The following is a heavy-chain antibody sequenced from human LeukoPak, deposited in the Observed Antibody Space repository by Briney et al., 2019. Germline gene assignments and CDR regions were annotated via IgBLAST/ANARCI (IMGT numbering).Heavy chain of an antibody. CDR2: ITSNGGRT. CDR1: GFIFSDYD. CDR3: ARGAVFQGNYDY. Sequence: GGSLRLSCAASGFIFSDYDVHWVRQAPGKGLEFVSAITSNGGRTFYANSVKGRFTISRDNAKNSLYLQMSTLRAEDTAVYYCARGAVFQGNYDYWGQGTQVTVSS. V-gene: IGHV3-64*01. D-gene: IGHD3-10*01. J-gene: IGHJ4*02.